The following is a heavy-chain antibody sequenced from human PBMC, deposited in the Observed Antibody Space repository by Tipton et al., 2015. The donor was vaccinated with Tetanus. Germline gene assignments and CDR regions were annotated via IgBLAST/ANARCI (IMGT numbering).Heavy chain of an antibody. J-gene: IGHJ4*02. D-gene: IGHD1-7*01. V-gene: IGHV3-33*08. CDR1: GFTFSSYG. Sequence: QLVQSGGGLIQPGGSLRLSCAASGFTFSSYGMHWVRQAPGKGLEWVAVIWYDGNTKYYAESVKGRFTISRDNSKNILYLQMNSLRAEDTAIYYCARETTLTTSYWGQGTLVAVSS. CDR3: ARETTLTTSY. CDR2: IWYDGNTK.